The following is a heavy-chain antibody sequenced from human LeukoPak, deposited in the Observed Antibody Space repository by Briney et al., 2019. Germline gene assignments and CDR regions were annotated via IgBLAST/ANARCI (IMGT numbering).Heavy chain of an antibody. V-gene: IGHV3-30*18. CDR2: ISYDGSNK. CDR1: GFTFSSYG. D-gene: IGHD6-19*01. J-gene: IGHJ5*02. Sequence: GGSLRLSCAASGFTFSSYGMHWVRQAPGKGLEWVAVISYDGSNKYYADSVKGRFTISRDNSKNTLYLQMNSLRAEDTAVYCCAKGPTQYSSGWLTWGQGTLVTVSS. CDR3: AKGPTQYSSGWLT.